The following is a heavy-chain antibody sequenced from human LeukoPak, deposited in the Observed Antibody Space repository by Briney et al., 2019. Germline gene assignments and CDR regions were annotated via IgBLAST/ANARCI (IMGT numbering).Heavy chain of an antibody. J-gene: IGHJ3*02. CDR1: GGSISSYY. D-gene: IGHD6-13*01. Sequence: SETLSLTCAVSGGSISSYYWSWIRQPPGKGLEWIGYIYYSGSTNYNPSLKSRVTISVDTSKNQFSLKLSSVTAADTAVYYCARIEAAAVTFDIWGQGTMVTVSS. CDR2: IYYSGST. V-gene: IGHV4-59*08. CDR3: ARIEAAAVTFDI.